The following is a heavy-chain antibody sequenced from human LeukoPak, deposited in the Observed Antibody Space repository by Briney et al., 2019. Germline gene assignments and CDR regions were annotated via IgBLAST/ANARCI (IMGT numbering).Heavy chain of an antibody. CDR3: ARRTLYGDYIDY. Sequence: PSETLSLTCTVSGGSISSFYWTWIRQPPGKGLEWVGHVFYSGSTSYNPSLKSRVTISVDRSKDQFPLELTSVTAADTAVYYCARRTLYGDYIDYWGQGALVSVSS. CDR1: GGSISSFY. CDR2: VFYSGST. V-gene: IGHV4-59*01. D-gene: IGHD4-17*01. J-gene: IGHJ4*02.